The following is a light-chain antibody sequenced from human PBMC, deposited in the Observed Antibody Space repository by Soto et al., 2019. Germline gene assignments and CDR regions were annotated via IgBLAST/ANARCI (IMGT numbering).Light chain of an antibody. CDR1: ETITNY. J-gene: IGKJ1*01. Sequence: DIQMTQSPSSLSASVGDRVTITCRASETITNYLNWYQQKPGKAPKLLLYAASTLLSGVPSRFTGGGSGTDFTLTVDSLQPEDFATYCCQQRYSSPWTFGQGTKVES. V-gene: IGKV1-39*01. CDR3: QQRYSSPWT. CDR2: AAS.